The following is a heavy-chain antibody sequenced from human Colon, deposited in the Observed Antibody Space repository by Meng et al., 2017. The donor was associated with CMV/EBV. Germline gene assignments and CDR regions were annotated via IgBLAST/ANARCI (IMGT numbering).Heavy chain of an antibody. CDR3: AITTASRVRGVISALDY. V-gene: IGHV3-21*01. CDR1: GFTFSSYS. Sequence: GESLKISCAASGFTFSSYSMNWVRQAPGKGLEWVSSISSSSSYIYYADSVKGRFTISRDNAKNSLYLQMNSLRAEDTAVYYCAITTASRVRGVISALDYWGQGTLVTVSS. J-gene: IGHJ4*02. D-gene: IGHD3-10*01. CDR2: ISSSSSYI.